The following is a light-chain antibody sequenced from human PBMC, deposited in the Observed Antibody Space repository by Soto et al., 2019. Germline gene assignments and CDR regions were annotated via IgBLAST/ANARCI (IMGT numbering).Light chain of an antibody. CDR1: QSISSSY. Sequence: DIVLTQSPCTLSLSPGERATLSCRASQSISSSYLSCYQQKPGQAPRLLIYGASSRATGIADRFSGSGCGTDFTLNISRLEREEFAVDYCKQYCSSPHRYTFGQGTKVEIK. CDR3: KQYCSSPHRYT. CDR2: GAS. J-gene: IGKJ2*01. V-gene: IGKV3-20*01.